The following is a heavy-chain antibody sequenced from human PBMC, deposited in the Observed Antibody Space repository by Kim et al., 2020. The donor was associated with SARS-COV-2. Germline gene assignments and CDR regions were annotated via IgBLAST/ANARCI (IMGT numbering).Heavy chain of an antibody. D-gene: IGHD2-2*01. CDR3: ARGEGARVVPAAKVEYFQH. Sequence: GESLKIPCKGSGYSFTSYWIGWVRQMPGKGLEWMGIIYPGDSDTRYSPSFQGQVTISADKSISTAYLQWSSLKASDTAMYYCARGEGARVVPAAKVEYFQHWGQGTLVTVSA. V-gene: IGHV5-51*01. CDR1: GYSFTSYW. J-gene: IGHJ1*01. CDR2: IYPGDSDT.